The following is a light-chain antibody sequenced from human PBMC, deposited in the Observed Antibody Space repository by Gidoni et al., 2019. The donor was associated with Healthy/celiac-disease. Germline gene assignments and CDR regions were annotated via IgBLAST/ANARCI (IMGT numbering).Light chain of an antibody. CDR2: GAS. CDR1: QSVSSSY. V-gene: IGKV3-20*01. J-gene: IGKJ3*01. CDR3: QQFET. Sequence: EFVLTQSPGTLSLSPGERATLSCRASQSVSSSYLAWYQQKPGQAPKLLIYGASSRATGIPDRFSGSGSGTDFTLTISRLEPEDFAVYYCQQFETFGPGTKVDIK.